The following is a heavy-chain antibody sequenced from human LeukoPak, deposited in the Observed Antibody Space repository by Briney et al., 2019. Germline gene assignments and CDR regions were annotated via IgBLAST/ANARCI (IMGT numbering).Heavy chain of an antibody. J-gene: IGHJ3*02. V-gene: IGHV1-8*01. Sequence: EASVKVSCKASGYTFPNYDINWVRQATGQGLEWMGWMNFNSSNTGYAQKFQGRVTMTRNTAISTVYMELSSLKSEDTAIYYCAKVGLGNTAIHIWGQGTMVTVSS. D-gene: IGHD5-18*01. CDR3: AKVGLGNTAIHI. CDR2: MNFNSSNT. CDR1: GYTFPNYD.